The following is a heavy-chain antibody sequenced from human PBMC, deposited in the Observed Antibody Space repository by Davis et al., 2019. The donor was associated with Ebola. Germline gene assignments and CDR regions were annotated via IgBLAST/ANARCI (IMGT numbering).Heavy chain of an antibody. J-gene: IGHJ4*02. V-gene: IGHV4-39*01. CDR3: ARLVLRYFDFDY. CDR1: GGPISSYY. Sequence: GSLRLSCTVSGGPISSYYWRWIRQPPGKGLEWIGSIYYSGSTYYNPSLKSRVTISVDTSKNQFSLKLSSVTAADTAVSYCARLVLRYFDFDYWGQGTLVTVSS. D-gene: IGHD3-9*01. CDR2: IYYSGST.